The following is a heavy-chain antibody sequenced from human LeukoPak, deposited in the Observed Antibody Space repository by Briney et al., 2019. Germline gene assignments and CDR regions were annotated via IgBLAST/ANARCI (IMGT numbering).Heavy chain of an antibody. D-gene: IGHD3-22*01. V-gene: IGHV4-4*07. CDR1: GGSISSYY. CDR2: IYTSGST. CDR3: ARDRYYYDSSGYDPYFDY. J-gene: IGHJ4*02. Sequence: SETLSLTCTVSGGSISSYYWSWIRQPAGKGLEWIGRIYTSGSTNYNPSLKSRVTMSVDTSKNQFSLTLSSVTAADTAVYYCARDRYYYDSSGYDPYFDYWGQGTLVTVSS.